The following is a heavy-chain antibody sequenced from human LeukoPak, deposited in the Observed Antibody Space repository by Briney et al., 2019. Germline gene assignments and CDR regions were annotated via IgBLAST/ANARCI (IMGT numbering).Heavy chain of an antibody. V-gene: IGHV4-59*01. CDR2: INYSGRT. Sequence: SDTLSLICTGSGGPIARYYWRWIRQSPGERLEWIASINYSGRTKLNPSLQSRVTISLDMSNNHFSLQLRSVTAADTAIYYCARLLDYDNSGDPDTFDIWGQGTMVTVFS. CDR1: GGPIARYY. D-gene: IGHD3-22*01. CDR3: ARLLDYDNSGDPDTFDI. J-gene: IGHJ3*02.